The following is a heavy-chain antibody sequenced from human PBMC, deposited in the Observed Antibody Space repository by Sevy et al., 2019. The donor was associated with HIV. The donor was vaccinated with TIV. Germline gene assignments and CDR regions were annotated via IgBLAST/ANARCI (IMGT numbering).Heavy chain of an antibody. CDR1: GFSFSNYA. V-gene: IGHV3-23*01. D-gene: IGHD1-26*01. J-gene: IGHJ3*02. CDR3: AKDCIWEIGEAFDI. Sequence: GGSLRLSCAASGFSFSNYAMSWVRQAPGKGLEWVSGMNAGGGGAYYADSVKGRFAISRDNSKNMVYLQMNSLRAEDTALYYCAKDCIWEIGEAFDIWGQGTMVTVSS. CDR2: MNAGGGGA.